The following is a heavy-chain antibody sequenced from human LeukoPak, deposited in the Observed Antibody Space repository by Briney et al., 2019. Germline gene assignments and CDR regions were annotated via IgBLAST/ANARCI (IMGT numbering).Heavy chain of an antibody. CDR2: IYTSGST. CDR1: GGSISSYY. V-gene: IGHV4-4*07. CDR3: ARGGAYCSSTSCFFDY. J-gene: IGHJ4*02. Sequence: SETLSLTCTVSGGSISSYYWSWIRQPAGKGLEWIGRIYTSGSTNYNPSLKSRVTMSVDTSKKQFSLKLSSVTAADTAVYYCARGGAYCSSTSCFFDYWGQGTLVTVSS. D-gene: IGHD2-2*01.